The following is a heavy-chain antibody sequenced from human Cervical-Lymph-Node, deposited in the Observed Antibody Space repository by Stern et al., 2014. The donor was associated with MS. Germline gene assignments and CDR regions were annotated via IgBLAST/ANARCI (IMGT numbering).Heavy chain of an antibody. V-gene: IGHV4-61*02. J-gene: IGHJ3*02. D-gene: IGHD4-17*01. Sequence: QVQLQESGPGLVKPSQTLSLTCTVSGGSISSGSYYWSWIRQPAGKGLEWIGRIYTSGSTNYNPSLKSRVTISEDTSQNQFSLKLSSGTAADTAVYYCARDYGDYDAFDIWGQGTMVTVSS. CDR2: IYTSGST. CDR3: ARDYGDYDAFDI. CDR1: GGSISSGSYY.